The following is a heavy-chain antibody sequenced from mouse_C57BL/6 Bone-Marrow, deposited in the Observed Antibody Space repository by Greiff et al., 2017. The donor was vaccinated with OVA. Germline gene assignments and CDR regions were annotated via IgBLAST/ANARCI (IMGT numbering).Heavy chain of an antibody. Sequence: QVQLKESGPGLVAPSQCLSITCTVSGFSLTSYAISWVRQPPGKGLEWLGVIWTGGGPNYNSAPKSRLSISKDNSKSQVFLKMNSLQTDDTARYYCARKGMGYYSMDYWGQGTAVTVSS. D-gene: IGHD2-10*02. CDR3: ARKGMGYYSMDY. CDR2: IWTGGGP. J-gene: IGHJ4*01. V-gene: IGHV2-9-1*01. CDR1: GFSLTSYA.